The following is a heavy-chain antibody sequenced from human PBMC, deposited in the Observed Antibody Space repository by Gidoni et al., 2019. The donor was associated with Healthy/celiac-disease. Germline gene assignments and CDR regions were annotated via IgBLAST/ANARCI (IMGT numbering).Heavy chain of an antibody. CDR1: GYPFTGYY. D-gene: IGHD6-19*01. CDR2: INPNSGGT. J-gene: IGHJ6*02. CDR3: ARDRGGSVYSSGWYAGMDV. Sequence: QVQLMQSGAEVKKPGASVKVSCTASGYPFTGYYMQWVRQAPGQGLEWMGWINPNSGGTNSAQKFQGRVTMTRDTSISTAYMELSRLRSDDTAVYYCARDRGGSVYSSGWYAGMDVWGQGTTVTVSS. V-gene: IGHV1-2*02.